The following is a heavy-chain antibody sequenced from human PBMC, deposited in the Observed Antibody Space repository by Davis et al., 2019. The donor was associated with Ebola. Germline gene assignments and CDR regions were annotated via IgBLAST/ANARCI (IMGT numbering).Heavy chain of an antibody. V-gene: IGHV4-34*01. Sequence: PSETLSLTCAVYGGSFSGYYWSWIRQPPGKGLEWIGEINHSGSTNYNPSLKSRVTMSVDTSKNQFSLKLSSVTAADTAVYYCARLTGTTDSAFDIWGQGTMVTVSS. CDR2: INHSGST. D-gene: IGHD1-20*01. CDR1: GGSFSGYY. CDR3: ARLTGTTDSAFDI. J-gene: IGHJ3*02.